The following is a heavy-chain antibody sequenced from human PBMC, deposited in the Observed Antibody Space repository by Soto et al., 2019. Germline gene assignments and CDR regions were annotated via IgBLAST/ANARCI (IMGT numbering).Heavy chain of an antibody. J-gene: IGHJ4*02. Sequence: SETLSLTCTVSGGSISSGGYYWSWIRQHPGKGLEWIGYIYYSGSTYYNPSLKSRVTISVDTSKNQFSLKLSSVTAADTAVYYCARRMGSSWHVAFDYWGQGTLVTVSS. CDR1: GGSISSGGYY. CDR2: IYYSGST. V-gene: IGHV4-31*03. CDR3: ARRMGSSWHVAFDY. D-gene: IGHD6-13*01.